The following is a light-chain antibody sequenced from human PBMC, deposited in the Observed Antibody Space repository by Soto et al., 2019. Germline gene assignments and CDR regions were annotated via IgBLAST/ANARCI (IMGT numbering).Light chain of an antibody. V-gene: IGKV1-5*03. J-gene: IGKJ1*01. CDR2: KAS. CDR3: QQYNTFART. Sequence: DFQMTQTPSTLSASVGDGVTITCRASQSINSWLAWYQQKPGRAPKLLIYKASTLESGVPSRFSGSGSGTEFTLTISSLQPDDFATYYCQQYNTFARTFGQGTKVEIK. CDR1: QSINSW.